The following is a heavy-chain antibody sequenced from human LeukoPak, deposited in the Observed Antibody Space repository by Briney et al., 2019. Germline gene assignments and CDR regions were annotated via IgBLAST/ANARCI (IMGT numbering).Heavy chain of an antibody. D-gene: IGHD1-26*01. Sequence: GGSLRLSCAASGFNFRSFGFHWVRQAPGKGLEWLAIVSFERNDEYYADSVKGRFAISGDESKNTLYLQMNSLRSEDTAVYYCARDPLRRGTSYLDNWGQGTLVTVAS. CDR1: GFNFRSFG. V-gene: IGHV3-30*03. CDR2: VSFERNDE. J-gene: IGHJ4*02. CDR3: ARDPLRRGTSYLDN.